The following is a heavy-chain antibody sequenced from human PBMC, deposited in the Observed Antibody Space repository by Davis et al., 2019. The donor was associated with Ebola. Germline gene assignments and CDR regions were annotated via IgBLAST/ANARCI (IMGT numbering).Heavy chain of an antibody. Sequence: GESLKISCVASGFTFRSYTMNWVRQAPGKGLEWLSHISTSGNTIYYADSVKGRFTVSRDNAKNSVYLQMNSLKAEDTAVYYCARDFDRVREWGQGTLVTVSS. CDR2: ISTSGNTI. J-gene: IGHJ4*02. D-gene: IGHD3-22*01. CDR3: ARDFDRVRE. V-gene: IGHV3-48*04. CDR1: GFTFRSYT.